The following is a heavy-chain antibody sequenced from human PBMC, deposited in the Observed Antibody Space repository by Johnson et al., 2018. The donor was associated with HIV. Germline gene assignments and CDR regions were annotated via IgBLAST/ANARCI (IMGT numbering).Heavy chain of an antibody. J-gene: IGHJ3*02. CDR1: GFTFSNAW. D-gene: IGHD3-10*01. Sequence: VQLVESGGGLVKPGVSLRLSCAASGFTFSNAWMSWVRQAPGKGLAWVGRIKSKSDGGTTDSAAPVKGRFTISRDDSKNTLYLQMNSLKTEDTAVYYCTTGISWFGAITFDIWGQGTMVTVSS. V-gene: IGHV3-15*01. CDR2: IKSKSDGGTT. CDR3: TTGISWFGAITFDI.